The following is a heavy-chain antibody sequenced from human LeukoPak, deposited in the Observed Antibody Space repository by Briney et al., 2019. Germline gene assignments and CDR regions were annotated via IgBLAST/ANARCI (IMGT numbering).Heavy chain of an antibody. J-gene: IGHJ5*02. Sequence: GASLRLSCAASGFTFSSYAMSWVRQAPGKGLEWVSAISGSGGSTYYVDSVKGRFTISRDNAKNSLYLQMNSLRAEDTAVYYCARAVLGYCSSTSCRSSSWFDPWGQGTLVTVSS. V-gene: IGHV3-23*01. D-gene: IGHD2-2*01. CDR1: GFTFSSYA. CDR3: ARAVLGYCSSTSCRSSSWFDP. CDR2: ISGSGGST.